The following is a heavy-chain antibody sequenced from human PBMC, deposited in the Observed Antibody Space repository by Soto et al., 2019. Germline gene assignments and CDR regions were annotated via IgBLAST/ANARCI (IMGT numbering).Heavy chain of an antibody. J-gene: IGHJ4*02. CDR3: ARSSLTPYYFDY. V-gene: IGHV4-59*01. Sequence: SETLSLTCTVSGGSISSYYWSWIRQPPGKGLEWIGYIYYSGSTNYNPSLKSRVTISVDTSKNQFSLKLSSVTAADTAVYYCARSSLTPYYFDYWGQGTLVAVSS. CDR1: GGSISSYY. CDR2: IYYSGST.